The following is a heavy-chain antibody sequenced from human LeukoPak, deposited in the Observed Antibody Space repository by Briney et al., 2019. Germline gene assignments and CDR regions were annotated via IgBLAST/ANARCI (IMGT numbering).Heavy chain of an antibody. D-gene: IGHD1-26*01. CDR2: IYHSGST. Sequence: SETLSLTCAVSGGSISSSNWWSWVRPPPGKGLEWIGEIYHSGSTNYNPSLKSRVTISVDKSKNQFSLKLSSVTAADTAVYYCARDSGGSYPKGAFDIWSQGTMVTVSS. CDR1: GGSISSSNW. J-gene: IGHJ3*02. V-gene: IGHV4-4*02. CDR3: ARDSGGSYPKGAFDI.